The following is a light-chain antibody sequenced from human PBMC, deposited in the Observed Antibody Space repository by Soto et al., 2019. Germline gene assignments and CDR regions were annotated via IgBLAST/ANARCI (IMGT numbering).Light chain of an antibody. J-gene: IGKJ4*01. CDR1: QSISSW. V-gene: IGKV1-5*01. Sequence: DIQMTQSPSTLSASVGDRVTITCRASQSISSWLAWYQQKPGKAPKLLIYDASSLAGGAPSRFSGSGSGTEFTLTISSLQPDDFATYYCQQYNSYPLTFGGGTKVEIK. CDR2: DAS. CDR3: QQYNSYPLT.